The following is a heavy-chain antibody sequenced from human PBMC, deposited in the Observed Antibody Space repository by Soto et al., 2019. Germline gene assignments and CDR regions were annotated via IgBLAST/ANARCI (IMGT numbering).Heavy chain of an antibody. CDR3: ARDLGKWELLGGDNWFDP. Sequence: ASVKVYCKASGYTFTGYYMHWVRQAPGQVLEWMGWINPNSGGTNYAQKFQGRVTMTRDTSISTAYMELSRLRSDDTAVYYCARDLGKWELLGGDNWFDPWGQGTLVTVSS. J-gene: IGHJ5*02. D-gene: IGHD1-26*01. V-gene: IGHV1-2*02. CDR1: GYTFTGYY. CDR2: INPNSGGT.